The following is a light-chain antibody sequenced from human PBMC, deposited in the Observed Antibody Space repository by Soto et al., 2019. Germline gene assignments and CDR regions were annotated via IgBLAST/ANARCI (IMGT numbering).Light chain of an antibody. CDR1: QSVDRD. J-gene: IGKJ2*01. CDR2: EAS. V-gene: IGKV3-15*01. CDR3: QQYNNWPPYT. Sequence: EIVMTQSPATLSVSPGERVTLSCRASQSVDRDLAWYQQKPDQAPRLLIYEASTRATGIPARFSGSGSGTEFTLTISSLQSEDFAVYYCQQYNNWPPYTFGQGTKLEI.